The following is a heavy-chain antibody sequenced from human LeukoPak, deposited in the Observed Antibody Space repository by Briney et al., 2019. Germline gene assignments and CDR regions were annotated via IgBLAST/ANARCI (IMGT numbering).Heavy chain of an antibody. J-gene: IGHJ4*02. CDR3: AKVGKSYGDYPYYFDY. CDR1: GFTFDDYA. D-gene: IGHD4-17*01. V-gene: IGHV3-9*01. Sequence: GGSLRLSCAASGFTFDDYAMHWVRQAPGKGLEWVSGISWNSGSIGYADSVKGRFIISRDNAKNSLYLQMNSLRAEDTALYYCAKVGKSYGDYPYYFDYWGQGTLVTVSS. CDR2: ISWNSGSI.